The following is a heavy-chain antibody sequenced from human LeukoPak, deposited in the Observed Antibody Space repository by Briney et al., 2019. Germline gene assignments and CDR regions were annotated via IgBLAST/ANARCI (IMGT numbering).Heavy chain of an antibody. V-gene: IGHV4-59*01. CDR1: GGSISSYY. CDR2: IHYSGST. D-gene: IGHD3-22*01. CDR3: ARAGTYYYDSSGFL. Sequence: SETLSLTCTVSGGSISSYYWSWIRQSPGKGLEWIGYIHYSGSTNYNPSLESRVTISVDTSKNQFSLKLSSVTAVDTAVYYCARAGTYYYDSSGFLWGQGSLVTVSS. J-gene: IGHJ4*02.